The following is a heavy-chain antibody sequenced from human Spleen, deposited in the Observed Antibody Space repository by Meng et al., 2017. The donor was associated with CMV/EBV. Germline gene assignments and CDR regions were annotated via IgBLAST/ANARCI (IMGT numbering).Heavy chain of an antibody. Sequence: GESLKISCAASGFTFSSYGMHWVRQAPGKGLEWVAFIRYDGSNKYYADSVKGRFTISRDNSKNTLYLQMNSLRAEDTAVYYCARGEGDYYDSSGYFQHWGQGTLVTVSS. J-gene: IGHJ1*01. CDR2: IRYDGSNK. V-gene: IGHV3-30*02. CDR3: ARGEGDYYDSSGYFQH. D-gene: IGHD3-22*01. CDR1: GFTFSSYG.